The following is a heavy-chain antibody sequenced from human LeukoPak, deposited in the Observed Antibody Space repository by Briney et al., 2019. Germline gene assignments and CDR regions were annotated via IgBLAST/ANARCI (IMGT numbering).Heavy chain of an antibody. D-gene: IGHD2-2*02. CDR2: IIPIFGTA. CDR1: GGTFSSYA. Sequence: SVKVSCKASGGTFSSYAISWVRHAPGQGLEWMGRIIPIFGTASYAQKFQSRVTITTDESTSTAYMELSSLRSEDTAVYYCAAGEGYCSSTSCYNFDYWGQGTLVTVSS. J-gene: IGHJ4*02. V-gene: IGHV1-69*05. CDR3: AAGEGYCSSTSCYNFDY.